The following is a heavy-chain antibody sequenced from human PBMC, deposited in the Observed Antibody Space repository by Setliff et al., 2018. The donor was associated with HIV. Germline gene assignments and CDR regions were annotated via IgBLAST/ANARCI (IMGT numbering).Heavy chain of an antibody. V-gene: IGHV1-46*01. CDR1: GYTFTSYY. D-gene: IGHD2-15*01. CDR3: ARNPCSGGSCPDAFDI. CDR2: SNPRGGST. Sequence: ASVKVSCKASGYTFTSYYMHWVRQAPGQGLEWMGISNPRGGSTSYAQKFQGRVTMTRDTSTSTVYMELSSLRSEDTAVYYCARNPCSGGSCPDAFDIWGQGTMVTVSS. J-gene: IGHJ3*02.